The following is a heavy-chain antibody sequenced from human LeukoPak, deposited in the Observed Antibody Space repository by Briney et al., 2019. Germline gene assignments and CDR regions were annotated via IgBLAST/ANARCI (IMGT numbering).Heavy chain of an antibody. Sequence: GGSRRLSCTASGFTFGDYAMSWFRQAPGKGLEWVGFIRSKAYDGTTEYAASVKGRFTISRDDSKSIAYLQMNSLKTEDTAVYYCTSVLLWFGEKDLHFDYWGQGTLVTVSS. CDR1: GFTFGDYA. CDR3: TSVLLWFGEKDLHFDY. CDR2: IRSKAYDGTT. J-gene: IGHJ4*02. V-gene: IGHV3-49*03. D-gene: IGHD3-10*01.